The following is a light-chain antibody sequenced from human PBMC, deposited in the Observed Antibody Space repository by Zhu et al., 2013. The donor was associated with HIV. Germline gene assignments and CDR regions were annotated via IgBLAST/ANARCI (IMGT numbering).Light chain of an antibody. CDR2: DAS. CDR1: QSVSRY. V-gene: IGKV3-11*01. Sequence: EIVLTQSPGTLSLSPGERATLSCRASQSVSRYLVWYQQKPGQAPRLLIYDASNRATGIPARFSGSGSGTDFTLTISSLEPEDFAVYYCQQRGNWPLTFGGGTKVEIK. J-gene: IGKJ4*01. CDR3: QQRGNWPLT.